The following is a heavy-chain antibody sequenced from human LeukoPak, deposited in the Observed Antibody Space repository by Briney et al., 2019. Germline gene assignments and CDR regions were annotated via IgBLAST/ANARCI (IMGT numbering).Heavy chain of an antibody. V-gene: IGHV4-30-4*07. D-gene: IGHD5-12*01. J-gene: IGHJ4*02. Sequence: SETLSLTCAVSGGSISSGGYSWSWIRQPPGKGLEWIGYIYYSGSTYYNPSLKSRVTISVDTSKNQFSLKLSSVTAADTAVYYCARHRAHSGYDSRYYFDYWGQGTLATVSS. CDR1: GGSISSGGYS. CDR3: ARHRAHSGYDSRYYFDY. CDR2: IYYSGST.